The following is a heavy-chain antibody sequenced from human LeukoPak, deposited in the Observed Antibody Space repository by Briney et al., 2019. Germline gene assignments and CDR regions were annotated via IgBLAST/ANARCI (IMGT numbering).Heavy chain of an antibody. CDR2: INHSGST. CDR3: ARSTDFWSGFFDY. J-gene: IGHJ4*02. D-gene: IGHD3-3*01. V-gene: IGHV4-34*01. CDR1: GGSFSGYY. Sequence: SETLSLTCAVYGGSFSGYYWSWIRQPRGKGLEWIGEINHSGSTNYNPSLKSRVTISVDTSKNQFSLNLGSVAAADTAVYYCARSTDFWSGFFDYWGQGTLVTVSS.